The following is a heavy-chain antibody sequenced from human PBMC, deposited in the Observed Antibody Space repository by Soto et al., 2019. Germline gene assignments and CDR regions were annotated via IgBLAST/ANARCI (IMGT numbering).Heavy chain of an antibody. CDR3: VRVGRLGGY. V-gene: IGHV3-7*03. D-gene: IGHD3-16*01. Sequence: EMQLVESGGGLVQPGGSVRLSCAASEFTFSTYWMSWVRQAPGKGLEWVANIKEDGSEKYYVDSVKGRFTISRDNANNSLYLQTNSLRAEDTAVYYCVRVGRLGGYWGQGTLVTVSS. CDR2: IKEDGSEK. CDR1: EFTFSTYW. J-gene: IGHJ4*02.